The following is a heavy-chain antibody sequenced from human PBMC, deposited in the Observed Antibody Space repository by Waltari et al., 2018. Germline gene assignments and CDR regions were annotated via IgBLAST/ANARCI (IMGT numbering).Heavy chain of an antibody. Sequence: QLQLQESGPGLVRPSETLSLTCTVSGGSITTNYNWAWIRQPPGKGLEWMGNMNYRGSTFYNTSLMSRVTISLDTSKNQFSLTLTSVDAADTAVYFCGRIAFGDDGGYFQYWGQGTLVTVSS. V-gene: IGHV4-39*01. D-gene: IGHD4-17*01. CDR1: GGSITTNYN. J-gene: IGHJ1*01. CDR2: MNYRGST. CDR3: GRIAFGDDGGYFQY.